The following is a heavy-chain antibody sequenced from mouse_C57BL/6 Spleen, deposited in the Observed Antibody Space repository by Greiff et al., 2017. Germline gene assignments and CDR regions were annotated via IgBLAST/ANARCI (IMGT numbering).Heavy chain of an antibody. Sequence: EVKLVESGGDLVKPGGSLKLSCAASGFTFSSYGMSWVRQTPDKRLEWVATISSGGSYTYYPDSVKGRFTISRDNAKNTLYLQMSSLKSEDTAMYYCARHAYYSNNWYFDVWGTGTTVTVSS. J-gene: IGHJ1*03. V-gene: IGHV5-6*01. CDR1: GFTFSSYG. CDR3: ARHAYYSNNWYFDV. CDR2: ISSGGSYT. D-gene: IGHD2-5*01.